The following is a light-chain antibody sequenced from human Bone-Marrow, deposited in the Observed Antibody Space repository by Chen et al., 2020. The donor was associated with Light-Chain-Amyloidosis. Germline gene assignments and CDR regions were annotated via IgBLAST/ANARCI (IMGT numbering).Light chain of an antibody. CDR1: DLPTKY. CDR2: RDT. Sequence: SYELTQPPSVSVSPGQTARITCSGDDLPTKYAYWYQQKPGQAPVLVINRDTERPSGISERFSGSSSGTPATLTSSGVQAEDEADYHCQSADSSGTYEVIFGGGTKLTVL. J-gene: IGLJ2*01. V-gene: IGLV3-25*03. CDR3: QSADSSGTYEVI.